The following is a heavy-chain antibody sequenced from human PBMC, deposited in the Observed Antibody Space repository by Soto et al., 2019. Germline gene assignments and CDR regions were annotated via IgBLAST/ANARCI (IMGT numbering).Heavy chain of an antibody. CDR1: GDSVSSNRAA. CDR2: AYYRSKWNN. J-gene: IGHJ5*02. D-gene: IGHD6-13*01. CDR3: ARGGCIAAADIVRFDP. Sequence: SQTLSLTCAISGDSVSSNRAAWNWIRQSPSRGPEWLGRAYYRSKWNNDYAVSVKSRITINPETSKNQFSLQLKLVTTEDPAVYYCARGGCIAAADIVRFDPWGQGTLVTVSS. V-gene: IGHV6-1*01.